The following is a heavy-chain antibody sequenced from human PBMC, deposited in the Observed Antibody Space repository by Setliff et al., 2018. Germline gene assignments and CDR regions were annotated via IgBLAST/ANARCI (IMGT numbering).Heavy chain of an antibody. CDR3: ARVARKSRPLSYFDK. CDR1: GYTFTDYY. D-gene: IGHD5-12*01. J-gene: IGHJ4*02. Sequence: ASVKVSCKASGYTFTDYYIHWVRQAPGQGLEWMGWINPLSTATKYAQRFQDRVAMTSDTSMNTAYMELMRLTSDDTALYYCARVARKSRPLSYFDKWGQGTQVTVSS. V-gene: IGHV1-2*02. CDR2: INPLSTAT.